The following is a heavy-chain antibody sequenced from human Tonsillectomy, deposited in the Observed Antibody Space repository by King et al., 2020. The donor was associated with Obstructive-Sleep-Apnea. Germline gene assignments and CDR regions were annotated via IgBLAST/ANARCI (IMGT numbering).Heavy chain of an antibody. D-gene: IGHD6-19*01. CDR3: ARQDTYSSGQYYFDY. Sequence: LQLVQSGAEVKKPGESLRISCKGSGYSFTNYWINWVRQMPGKGLEWMGRIDPIASYTNFSPSFQGHVTISADRSTSTVYLQWSGLKASDTAMYYCARQDTYSSGQYYFDYWGQGTLVTVSS. J-gene: IGHJ4*02. CDR2: IDPIASYT. CDR1: GYSFTNYW. V-gene: IGHV5-10-1*01.